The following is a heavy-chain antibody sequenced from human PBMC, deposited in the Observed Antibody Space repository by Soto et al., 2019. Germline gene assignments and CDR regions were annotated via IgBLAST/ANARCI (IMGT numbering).Heavy chain of an antibody. D-gene: IGHD3-16*02. CDR1: GFTFSSYG. Sequence: QVQLVESGGGMVQPGRSLRLSCAASGFTFSSYGMHWVRQAPGKGLEWVAVIWYDGSNKYYADSVKGRFTISRDNSKNTLYLQMNSLRAEDTAVYYCARDRIMITFGGVIDPYYYYGMDVWGQGTTVTVSS. CDR2: IWYDGSNK. V-gene: IGHV3-33*01. J-gene: IGHJ6*02. CDR3: ARDRIMITFGGVIDPYYYYGMDV.